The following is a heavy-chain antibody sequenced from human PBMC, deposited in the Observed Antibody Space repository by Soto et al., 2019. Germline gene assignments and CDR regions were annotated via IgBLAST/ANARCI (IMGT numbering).Heavy chain of an antibody. Sequence: GASVKVSCKAFGFTFTSSAVQWVRQARGQRLEWIGWIVVGSGNTNYAQKFQERVTITRDMSTSTAYMELSSLRSEDTAVYYCARESPRATPWQGPDDFWSGYSPPGDYWG. CDR1: GFTFTSSA. D-gene: IGHD3-3*01. CDR3: ARESPRATPWQGPDDFWSGYSPPGDY. V-gene: IGHV1-58*01. J-gene: IGHJ4*01. CDR2: IVVGSGNT.